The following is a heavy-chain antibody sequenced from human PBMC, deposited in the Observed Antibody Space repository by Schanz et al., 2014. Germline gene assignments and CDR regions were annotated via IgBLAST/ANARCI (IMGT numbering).Heavy chain of an antibody. V-gene: IGHV3-23*01. Sequence: EMQLLESGGGLAQPGGSLRLSCAASGFTLSNYAMSWVRQAPGKGLEWVSALSEGGGGTHYADSVRGRFTISSGSSKNTLYLQMSSLRADDTAVYYCAKAADWPVTRFDPWGQGTLXTVSS. CDR3: AKAADWPVTRFDP. D-gene: IGHD3-9*01. CDR2: LSEGGGGT. J-gene: IGHJ5*02. CDR1: GFTLSNYA.